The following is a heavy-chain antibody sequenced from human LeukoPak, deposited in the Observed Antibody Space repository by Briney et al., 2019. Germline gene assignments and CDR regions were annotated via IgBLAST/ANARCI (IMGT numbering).Heavy chain of an antibody. D-gene: IGHD5-12*01. CDR2: IRSKAYGGTT. Sequence: GGSLRLSCKASGFTFGHHAMSWFRQAPGKGLEWVGFIRSKAYGGTTEYAASVKGRFTISRDDSKSIAYLQMNSLKTEDTAVYYCTRGLYSGYDCPCYWGQGTLVTVSS. J-gene: IGHJ4*02. V-gene: IGHV3-49*03. CDR3: TRGLYSGYDCPCY. CDR1: GFTFGHHA.